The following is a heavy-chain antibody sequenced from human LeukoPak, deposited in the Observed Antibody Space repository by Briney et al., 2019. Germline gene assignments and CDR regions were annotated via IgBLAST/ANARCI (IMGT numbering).Heavy chain of an antibody. D-gene: IGHD1-26*01. CDR1: GFTFSSYA. Sequence: TGGSLRLSCAASGFTFSSYAMHWVRQAPGKGLEWVVVISYDGSNKYYADSVKGRFTISRDNSKNTLYLQMNSLRAEDTAVYYCARDPYSGGYGDYYYYYMDLWGQGTTVTISS. V-gene: IGHV3-30*04. CDR2: ISYDGSNK. J-gene: IGHJ6*03. CDR3: ARDPYSGGYGDYYYYYMDL.